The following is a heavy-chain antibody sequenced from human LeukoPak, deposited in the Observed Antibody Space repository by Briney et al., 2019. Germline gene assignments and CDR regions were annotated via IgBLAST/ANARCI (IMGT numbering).Heavy chain of an antibody. J-gene: IGHJ6*02. CDR3: ARDSDFYDSLTFYGMDV. Sequence: AGGSLRLSCAASGLSFTDYAMSWVRQAPGKGLEWVSDIRATSGITYYADSVKGRFTISRDNSKKMLYLQMNSLRADDTALYYCARDSDFYDSLTFYGMDVWGQGTTVIVSS. CDR2: IRATSGIT. CDR1: GLSFTDYA. V-gene: IGHV3-23*01. D-gene: IGHD3-3*01.